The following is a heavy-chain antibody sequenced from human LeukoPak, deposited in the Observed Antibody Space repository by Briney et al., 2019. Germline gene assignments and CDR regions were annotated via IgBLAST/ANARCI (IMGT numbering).Heavy chain of an antibody. D-gene: IGHD1-1*01. V-gene: IGHV4-59*01. J-gene: IGHJ6*03. Sequence: SETLSLTCTVSGGSISSYYWSWIRQPPGKGLEWIGYIYYSGSTNYNPSLKSRVTISVDTSKNQFSLKLSSVTAADTAVYYCARDIGGQLERRRYYYYYMDVWGKGTTVTVSS. CDR2: IYYSGST. CDR3: ARDIGGQLERRRYYYYYMDV. CDR1: GGSISSYY.